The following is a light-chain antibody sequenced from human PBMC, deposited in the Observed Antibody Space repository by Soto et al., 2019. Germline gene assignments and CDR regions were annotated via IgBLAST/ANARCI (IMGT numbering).Light chain of an antibody. CDR1: QSISSY. J-gene: IGKJ4*01. CDR3: QQSYSTPFT. Sequence: DIQMTQSPSSLSASVGDRVTITCRASQSISSYLNWYQQKPGNAPKPLIDAASSLQSGVPSRFSGSGSGTDFTLTISSLRPEDFATYYCQQSYSTPFTFGGGTKVEIK. CDR2: AAS. V-gene: IGKV1-39*01.